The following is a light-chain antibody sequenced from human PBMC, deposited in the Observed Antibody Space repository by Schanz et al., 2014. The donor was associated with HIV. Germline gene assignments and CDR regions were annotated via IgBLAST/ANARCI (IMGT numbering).Light chain of an antibody. J-gene: IGKJ1*01. V-gene: IGKV3-20*01. Sequence: EIVLTQSPGTLSLFPGERAALSCRASQTITSNFLAWYQQRPGQAPRLLIYGASNRATGVPDRFSGSGSGTDFILTISRLEPEDFAVYYCLQYDNWPRTFGQGTKVEIK. CDR2: GAS. CDR3: LQYDNWPRT. CDR1: QTITSNF.